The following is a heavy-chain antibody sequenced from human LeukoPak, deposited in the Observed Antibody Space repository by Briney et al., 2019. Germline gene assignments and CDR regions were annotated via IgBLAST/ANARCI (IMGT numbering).Heavy chain of an antibody. CDR1: GYTFTGYY. J-gene: IGHJ6*02. D-gene: IGHD3-22*01. Sequence: GASVTVSCKDSGYTFTGYYMYWVRQAPGQGIEWMGRINPNRGGTNYAQKLQRTVTMTRDTSISTAYMELSRLRSDDTAVYYCASNLPKYYYDSGGSPYYYYGMDVWGQGTTVTVSS. CDR2: INPNRGGT. V-gene: IGHV1-2*06. CDR3: ASNLPKYYYDSGGSPYYYYGMDV.